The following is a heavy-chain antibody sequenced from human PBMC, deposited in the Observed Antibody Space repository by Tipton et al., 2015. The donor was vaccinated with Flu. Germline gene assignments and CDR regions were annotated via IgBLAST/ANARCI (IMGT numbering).Heavy chain of an antibody. V-gene: IGHV3-23*01. D-gene: IGHD3-3*01. CDR3: TKGDEYWSGYSEEYGYYFDY. J-gene: IGHJ4*02. Sequence: SLRLSCAASGFSFNSYAMGWVRQAPGKGLEWISALSGSGGTTYYADSVKGRSAISKDHSKNTLYLLINRLSPEDSAVYYCTKGDEYWSGYSEEYGYYFDYWGQGTMVTVSS. CDR2: LSGSGGTT. CDR1: GFSFNSYA.